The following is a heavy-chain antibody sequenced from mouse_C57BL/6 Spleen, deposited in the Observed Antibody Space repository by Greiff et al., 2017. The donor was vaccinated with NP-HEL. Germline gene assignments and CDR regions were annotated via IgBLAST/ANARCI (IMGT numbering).Heavy chain of an antibody. Sequence: VQLKESGPGMVKPSQSLSLTCTVTGYSITSGYDWHWIRHFPGNKLEWMGYISYSGSTNYNPSLKSRISITHDTSKNHFFLKLNSVTTEDTATYYCARGRRDYAMDYWGQGTSVAVSS. V-gene: IGHV3-1*01. CDR2: ISYSGST. J-gene: IGHJ4*01. CDR3: ARGRRDYAMDY. CDR1: GYSITSGYD.